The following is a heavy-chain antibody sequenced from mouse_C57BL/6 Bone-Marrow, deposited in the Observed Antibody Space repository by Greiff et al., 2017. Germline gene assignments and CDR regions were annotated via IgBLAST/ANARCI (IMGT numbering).Heavy chain of an antibody. CDR2: ISNGGGST. CDR1: GFTFSDYY. J-gene: IGHJ1*03. Sequence: EVKLVESGGGLVQPGGSLKLSCAASGFTFSDYYMYWVRQTPEKRLEWVAYISNGGGSTYYPDTVKGRFTISRDNAKNTLYLQMSRLKSEDTAMYYCARHNLLLRYFDVWGTGTTVTVSS. V-gene: IGHV5-12*01. D-gene: IGHD1-1*01. CDR3: ARHNLLLRYFDV.